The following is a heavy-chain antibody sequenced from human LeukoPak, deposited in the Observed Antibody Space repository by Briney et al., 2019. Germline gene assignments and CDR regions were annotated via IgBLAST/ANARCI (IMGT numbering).Heavy chain of an antibody. CDR1: GGSTSIYY. CDR2: IEHSGST. J-gene: IGHJ4*02. Sequence: PSETLSLTCTVSGGSTSIYYWNWIRQPPGKGLEWIGYIEHSGSTYYNPSLESRVTVAVDTSKNQIFLRLNSVTPADTAVYYCARESFGSLDKWDQGTLVTVSS. CDR3: ARESFGSLDK. V-gene: IGHV4-59*01. D-gene: IGHD3-10*01.